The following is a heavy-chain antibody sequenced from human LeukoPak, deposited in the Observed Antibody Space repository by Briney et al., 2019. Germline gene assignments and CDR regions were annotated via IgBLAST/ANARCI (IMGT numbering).Heavy chain of an antibody. CDR1: GFTFSSYW. J-gene: IGHJ4*02. CDR3: ARDPDYDILTGYSYYFDY. CDR2: IKQDGSEK. Sequence: GGSLRLSCAASGFTFSSYWMSWVRQAPGKGLEWVANIKQDGSEKYYVDSVKGRFTISRDNSKNTLYLQMNSLRAEDTAVYYCARDPDYDILTGYSYYFDYWGQGTLVTVSS. D-gene: IGHD3-9*01. V-gene: IGHV3-7*01.